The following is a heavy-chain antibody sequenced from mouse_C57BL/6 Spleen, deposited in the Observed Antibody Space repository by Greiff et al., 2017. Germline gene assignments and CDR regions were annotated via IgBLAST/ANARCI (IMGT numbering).Heavy chain of an antibody. CDR1: GFTFSDYY. CDR3: ARQYYGNFYYFDY. J-gene: IGHJ2*01. D-gene: IGHD2-1*01. V-gene: IGHV5-12*01. CDR2: ISNGGGST. Sequence: EVKLQESGGGLVQPGGSLKLSCAASGFTFSDYYMYWVRQTPEKRLEWVAYISNGGGSTYYPDTVKGRFTISRDNAKNTLYLQMSRLKSEDTAMYYCARQYYGNFYYFDYWGQGTTLTVSS.